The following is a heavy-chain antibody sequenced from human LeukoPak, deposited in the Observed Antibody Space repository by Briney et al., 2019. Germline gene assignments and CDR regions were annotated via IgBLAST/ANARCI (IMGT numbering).Heavy chain of an antibody. CDR2: ISAYNGNT. J-gene: IGHJ4*02. CDR1: GYTFTGYY. CDR3: ARDRYYFDY. V-gene: IGHV1-18*04. Sequence: ASVKVSCKASGYTFTGYYMHWVRQAPGQGLEWMGWISAYNGNTNYAQKLQGRVTMTTDTSTSTAYMELRSLRSDDTAVYYCARDRYYFDYWGQGTLVPVSS.